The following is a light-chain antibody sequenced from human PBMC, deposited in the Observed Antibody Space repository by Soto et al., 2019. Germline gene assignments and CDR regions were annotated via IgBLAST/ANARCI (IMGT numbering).Light chain of an antibody. CDR1: QSVITNS. V-gene: IGKV3-20*01. Sequence: EVVLTQSPGTLSLSPGERATLSCRASQSVITNSLAWYQHKPGQAPRLLIYAASSRATGTPDRFSGSGSGTDFTLPIARLEPDDLAVYYCQFYGSSPYTFGQGTKLEIK. J-gene: IGKJ2*01. CDR2: AAS. CDR3: QFYGSSPYT.